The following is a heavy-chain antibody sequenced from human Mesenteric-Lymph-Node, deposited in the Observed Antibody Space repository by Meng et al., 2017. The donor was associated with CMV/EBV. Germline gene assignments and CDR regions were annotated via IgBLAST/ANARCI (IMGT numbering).Heavy chain of an antibody. CDR2: IYSGDST. CDR1: GFTVSSNY. V-gene: IGHV3-53*01. D-gene: IGHD5-18*01. Sequence: GESLKISCAASGFTVSSNYMTWVRRAPGKGLEWVSLIYSGDSTYYADSVKGRFTISKDNSKNTLYLQMNSLRAEDTAVYYCARAPPVDTAMEIWGQGTLVTVSS. J-gene: IGHJ4*02. CDR3: ARAPPVDTAMEI.